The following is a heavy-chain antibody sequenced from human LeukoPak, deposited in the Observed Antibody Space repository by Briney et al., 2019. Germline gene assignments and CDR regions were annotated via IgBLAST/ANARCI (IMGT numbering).Heavy chain of an antibody. D-gene: IGHD3-10*01. V-gene: IGHV3-23*01. CDR1: AFTFSSYG. J-gene: IGHJ4*02. Sequence: PVGSLRLSCAASAFTFSSYGMSWVRQAPGKGLEWVSGISGSGGSTNYADSMKGRFTISRDNSKNTLYLQMNSLRAEDTAVYYCARRNMVLGVIPRELHYWGQGTLVTVSS. CDR2: ISGSGGST. CDR3: ARRNMVLGVIPRELHY.